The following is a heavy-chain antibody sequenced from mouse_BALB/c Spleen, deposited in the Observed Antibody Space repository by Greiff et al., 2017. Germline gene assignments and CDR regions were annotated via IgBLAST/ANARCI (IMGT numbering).Heavy chain of an antibody. V-gene: IGHV1-4*01. CDR1: GYTFTSYT. J-gene: IGHJ3*01. Sequence: QVQLQQSGAELVRPGASVKMSCKASGYTFTSYTMHWVKQRPGQGLEWIGYINPSSGNTNYNPKFKDKATLTADKSSSTAYMQLSSLTSEDSAVYYCASSFDSSASPWGEGTLGTVSA. CDR2: INPSSGNT. D-gene: IGHD3-2*01. CDR3: ASSFDSSASP.